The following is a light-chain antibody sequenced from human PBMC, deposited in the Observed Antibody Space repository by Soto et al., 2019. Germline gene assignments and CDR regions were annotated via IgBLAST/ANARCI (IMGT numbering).Light chain of an antibody. V-gene: IGKV3-20*01. CDR1: QTISDNH. CDR2: GAS. CDR3: QQYGSSPAIS. J-gene: IGKJ3*01. Sequence: DIVLTQSPGTLSLSPGERATLSCRASQTISDNHLAWYQQKPGQSPRLLISGASVRAPGVPDRFSGSGSETDFTLTISRLEPEDFGFYYCQQYGSSPAISFGPGTKVDIK.